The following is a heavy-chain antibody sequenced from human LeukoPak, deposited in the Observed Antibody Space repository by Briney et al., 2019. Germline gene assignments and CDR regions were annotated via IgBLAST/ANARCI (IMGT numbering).Heavy chain of an antibody. CDR2: ISSSSSYI. D-gene: IGHD2-21*01. CDR1: YFTMSPNR. Sequence: GGCLRLSFSLEYFTMSPNRVTSGRQAPGKGLEWVSSISSSSSYIFYADSMKGRFTISRDNAKYSLYLRMNSLRAEDTDAYYCPRVCGVGAALGLFDIWGQGTMVTVSS. J-gene: IGHJ3*02. V-gene: IGHV3-21*01. CDR3: PRVCGVGAALGLFDI.